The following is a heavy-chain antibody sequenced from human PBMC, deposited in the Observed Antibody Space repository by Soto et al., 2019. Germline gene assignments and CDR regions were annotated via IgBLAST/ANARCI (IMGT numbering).Heavy chain of an antibody. J-gene: IGHJ3*02. Sequence: TLSLTCTVSGGSISRGGYYWSWIRQHPGKGLEWIGYIYYSGSTYYNPSLKSRVTISVDTSKNQFSLKLSSVTAADTAVYYCARSGDIVATIGAFDIWGQGTMVTVSS. D-gene: IGHD5-12*01. V-gene: IGHV4-31*03. CDR1: GGSISRGGYY. CDR2: IYYSGST. CDR3: ARSGDIVATIGAFDI.